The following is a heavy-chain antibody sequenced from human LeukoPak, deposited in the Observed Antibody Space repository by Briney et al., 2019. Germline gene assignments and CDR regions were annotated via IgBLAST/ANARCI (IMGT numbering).Heavy chain of an antibody. D-gene: IGHD6-13*01. CDR3: TRGDSNSWYYYFDQ. Sequence: PGGSLRLSCAASGFTFNNYCMNWVRQAPGQGLEWVSSISRSAGNKFYADSLMGRFTISRDNAKNSLYLQMNSLRAEDTAVYYCTRGDSNSWYYYFDQWGQGTQVTVSS. V-gene: IGHV3-21*06. J-gene: IGHJ4*02. CDR1: GFTFNNYC. CDR2: ISRSAGNK.